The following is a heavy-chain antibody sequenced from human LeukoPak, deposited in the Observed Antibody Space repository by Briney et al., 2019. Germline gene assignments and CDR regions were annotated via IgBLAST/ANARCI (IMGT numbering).Heavy chain of an antibody. CDR1: GFTVSSNY. J-gene: IGHJ4*02. V-gene: IGHV3-53*01. Sequence: GGSLRLSCAASGFTVSSNYMSWVRQSPGKGLEWVSVIYSGGGTYYADSVKGRFTISRDNSKNTLYLQMNSLRAEDTAVYYCATDSSSRPEDYWGQGTRVTVSS. CDR2: IYSGGGT. CDR3: ATDSSSRPEDY. D-gene: IGHD6-6*01.